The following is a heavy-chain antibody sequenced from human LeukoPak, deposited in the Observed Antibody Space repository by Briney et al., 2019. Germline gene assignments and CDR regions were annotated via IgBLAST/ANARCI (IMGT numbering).Heavy chain of an antibody. J-gene: IGHJ4*02. CDR3: ARVRTYDGYNFIDF. D-gene: IGHD5-24*01. V-gene: IGHV4-59*08. Sequence: SETLSLTCTVSGGSISGYYWSWIRQPPGQGLEYIGYFSNSGSFSYKPSLQSRVSMSMDKSKNQFFLRLTSVTAADTAVYYCARVRTYDGYNFIDFWGRGTLVALSS. CDR1: GGSISGYY. CDR2: FSNSGSF.